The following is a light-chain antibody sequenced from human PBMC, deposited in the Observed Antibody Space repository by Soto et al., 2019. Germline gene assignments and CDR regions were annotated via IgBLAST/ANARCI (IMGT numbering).Light chain of an antibody. CDR2: GAS. Sequence: EIVLTQSPGSLSLSPGERATLSCRASQSVSSTFFAWYQQRPGQAPRLLMYGASSRATGIPERFSGSGSGTDFTLTISRLEPEDFALYYCQQFDSSVTFGQETKVEIK. J-gene: IGKJ1*01. V-gene: IGKV3-20*01. CDR1: QSVSSTF. CDR3: QQFDSSVT.